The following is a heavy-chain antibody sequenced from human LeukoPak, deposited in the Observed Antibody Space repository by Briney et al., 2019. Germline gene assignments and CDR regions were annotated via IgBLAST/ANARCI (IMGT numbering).Heavy chain of an antibody. CDR3: AREGRDSSGYWGDYFDY. Sequence: ASVKVSFKASGYTFTSYYMNWVRQAPGQGLEWMGIMNPSGGSTSYAQKFQGRVTMTRDMSTSIVYMELSSLRSEDTAVYYCAREGRDSSGYWGDYFDYWGQGTLVTVSS. D-gene: IGHD3-22*01. J-gene: IGHJ4*02. CDR2: MNPSGGST. V-gene: IGHV1-46*01. CDR1: GYTFTSYY.